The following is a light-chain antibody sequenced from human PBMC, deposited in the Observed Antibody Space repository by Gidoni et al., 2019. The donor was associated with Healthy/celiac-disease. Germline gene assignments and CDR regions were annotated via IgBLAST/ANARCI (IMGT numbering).Light chain of an antibody. CDR3: QQYNNWPRT. CDR2: GAS. V-gene: IGKV3-15*01. CDR1: HSVSSN. J-gene: IGKJ1*01. Sequence: EQVLTQTPATLSVSPGERATLSCRASHSVSSNLAWYQQKPGQAPRLLIYGASTMATGIPSRFSGSVSGTDFTLTISSLQSEDFAVYYCQQYNNWPRTFGQGTRLEIK.